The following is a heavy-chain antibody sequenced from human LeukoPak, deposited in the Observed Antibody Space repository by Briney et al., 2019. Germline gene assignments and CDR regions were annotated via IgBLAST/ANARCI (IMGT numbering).Heavy chain of an antibody. CDR1: GFTFSSYS. J-gene: IGHJ3*02. CDR2: INWNGGST. D-gene: IGHD6-13*01. CDR3: ARDVTKGYSSSWYVEDAFDI. Sequence: GGSLRLSCAASGFTFSSYSMNWVRQAPGKGLEWVSGINWNGGSTGYAGSVKGRFTISRDNSKNTLYLQMNSLRAEDTAVYYCARDVTKGYSSSWYVEDAFDIWGQGTMVTVSS. V-gene: IGHV3-20*04.